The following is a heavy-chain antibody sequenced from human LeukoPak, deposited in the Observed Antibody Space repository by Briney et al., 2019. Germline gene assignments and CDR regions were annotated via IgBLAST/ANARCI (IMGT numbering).Heavy chain of an antibody. CDR1: GGSISSYY. Sequence: SETLSLTCTVSGGSISSYYWSWIRQPPGEGLEWIGYIYYSGSTNYNPSLKSRVTISVDTSKNQFYLKLTAVTAADTDVYYCARTNEGGYNYGYFYYYYMDVWGKGTTVTIS. V-gene: IGHV4-59*01. CDR2: IYYSGST. D-gene: IGHD5-18*01. CDR3: ARTNEGGYNYGYFYYYYMDV. J-gene: IGHJ6*03.